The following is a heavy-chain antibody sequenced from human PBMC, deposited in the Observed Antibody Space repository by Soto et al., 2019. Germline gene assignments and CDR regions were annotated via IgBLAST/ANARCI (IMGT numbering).Heavy chain of an antibody. CDR1: GYTFTSYG. Sequence: QVQLVQSGAEVKKPGASVKVSCKASGYTFTSYGWVRQAPGQGLEWMGWISGSNGNTNYAQKLQGRVTMTTDTSTSTAYMELRSLRSDDPAVYYCARVRAAPGSYYFDYCGQGTLVTVSS. V-gene: IGHV1-18*01. CDR2: ISGSNGNT. J-gene: IGHJ4*02. CDR3: ARVRAAPGSYYFDY. D-gene: IGHD6-13*01.